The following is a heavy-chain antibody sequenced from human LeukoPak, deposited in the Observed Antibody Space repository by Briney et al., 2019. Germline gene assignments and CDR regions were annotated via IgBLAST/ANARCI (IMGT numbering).Heavy chain of an antibody. V-gene: IGHV4-34*01. CDR3: ARQDDYDSSGYVGYYFDY. CDR1: GGSFSGYY. D-gene: IGHD3-22*01. CDR2: INHSGST. Sequence: PSETLSLTCAVSGGSFSGYYWNWIRQPPGKGLEWIGEINHSGSTNYNTSLKSRVTISVDTSKHQFSLKLSSVTAADTAVYYCARQDDYDSSGYVGYYFDYGAQETVVTVSS. J-gene: IGHJ4*02.